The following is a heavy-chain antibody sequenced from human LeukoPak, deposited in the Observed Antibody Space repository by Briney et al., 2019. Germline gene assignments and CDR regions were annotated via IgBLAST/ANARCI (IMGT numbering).Heavy chain of an antibody. V-gene: IGHV3-9*01. J-gene: IGHJ3*02. D-gene: IGHD6-13*01. CDR2: ISWNSGSI. CDR3: AKDKQQLVRGGAFDI. CDR1: GFTFDDYA. Sequence: GRSLRLSCAASGFTFDDYAMHWVRQAPGKGLEGVSGISWNSGSIGYADSVTGRFTISRDNAKTSLYLQMNSLRAEDTALYYCAKDKQQLVRGGAFDIWGQGTMVTVSS.